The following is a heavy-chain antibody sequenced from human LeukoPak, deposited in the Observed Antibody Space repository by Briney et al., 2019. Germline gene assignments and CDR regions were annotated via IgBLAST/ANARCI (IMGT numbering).Heavy chain of an antibody. J-gene: IGHJ6*03. Sequence: SETLSLTCTVSGGSISSSSYYWGWIRQPPGKGLEWIGSIYYSGSTYYNPSLKSRVTISVDTSKNQFSLKLSSVTAADTAVYYCARRRGLTMVRGLGRYMDVWGKGTTVTISS. CDR1: GGSISSSSYY. CDR2: IYYSGST. CDR3: ARRRGLTMVRGLGRYMDV. D-gene: IGHD3-10*01. V-gene: IGHV4-39*07.